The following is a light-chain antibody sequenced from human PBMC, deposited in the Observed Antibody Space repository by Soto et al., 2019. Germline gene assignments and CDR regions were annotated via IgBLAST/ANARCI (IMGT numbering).Light chain of an antibody. V-gene: IGLV1-40*01. CDR2: DNT. J-gene: IGLJ3*02. CDR3: QSRDSRLSGWV. CDR1: SSNIGANYD. Sequence: QSALTQPPSVSGAPGQSVTISCTGSSSNIGANYDVHWYQQLPGAAPKLLIYDNTNRPSGVPDRFSGSRSGTSASLAITGLQAEDEADYYCQSRDSRLSGWVFGGGTQLTVL.